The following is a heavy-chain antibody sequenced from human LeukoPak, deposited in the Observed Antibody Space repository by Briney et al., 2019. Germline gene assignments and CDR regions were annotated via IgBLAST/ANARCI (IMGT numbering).Heavy chain of an antibody. CDR3: ARHGGTYSPNYYFDY. J-gene: IGHJ4*02. Sequence: SETLSLTCTVSGGSISSSSYYWGWIRQPPGKGLEWIGSIYYSGSTYYNPSLKSRVTISVGTSKNQFSLKLSSVTAADTAVYYCARHGGTYSPNYYFDYWGQGTLVTVSS. V-gene: IGHV4-39*01. CDR1: GGSISSSSYY. D-gene: IGHD3-16*01. CDR2: IYYSGST.